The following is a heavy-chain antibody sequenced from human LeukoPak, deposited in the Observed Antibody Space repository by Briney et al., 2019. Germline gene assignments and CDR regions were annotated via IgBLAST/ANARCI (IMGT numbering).Heavy chain of an antibody. CDR3: ARHGGGIAVAFPEYYFDY. Sequence: PSETLSLTCTVSGGSISSYYWSWIRQPPGKGLEWIGYIYYSGSTNYNPSLKSRVTISVDTSKNQFSLKLSSVTAADTAVYYCARHGGGIAVAFPEYYFDYWGQGTLVTVSS. V-gene: IGHV4-59*08. D-gene: IGHD6-19*01. CDR2: IYYSGST. CDR1: GGSISSYY. J-gene: IGHJ4*02.